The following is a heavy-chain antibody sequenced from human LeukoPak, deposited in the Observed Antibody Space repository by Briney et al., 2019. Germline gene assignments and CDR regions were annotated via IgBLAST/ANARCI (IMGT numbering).Heavy chain of an antibody. D-gene: IGHD3-3*01. J-gene: IGHJ4*02. CDR1: GFTFSSYA. CDR3: ARSYDFWSGYYNPNYFDY. V-gene: IGHV3-64*01. Sequence: GGSLRLSCAAPGFTFSSYAMHWVRQAPGKGLEYVSAISSNGGSTYYANSVKGRFTISRDNSKNTLYLQMGSLRAEDMAVYYCARSYDFWSGYYNPNYFDYWGQGTLVTVSS. CDR2: ISSNGGST.